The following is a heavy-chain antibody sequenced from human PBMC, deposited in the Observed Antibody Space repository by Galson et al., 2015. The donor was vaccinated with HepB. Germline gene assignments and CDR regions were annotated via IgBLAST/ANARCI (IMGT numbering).Heavy chain of an antibody. CDR1: GFTFSSYS. V-gene: IGHV3-21*01. D-gene: IGHD3-3*01. Sequence: SLRLSCAASGFTFSSYSMSWVRQAPGKGLEWVSSISSSSSYIYYADSVKGRFTISRDNAKNSLYLQMNSLRAEDTAVYYCARDQHDYDFWSGYSYYFDYWGQGTLVTVSS. J-gene: IGHJ4*02. CDR3: ARDQHDYDFWSGYSYYFDY. CDR2: ISSSSSYI.